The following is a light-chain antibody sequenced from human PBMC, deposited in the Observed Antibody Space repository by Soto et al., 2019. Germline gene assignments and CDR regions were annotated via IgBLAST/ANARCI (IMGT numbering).Light chain of an antibody. V-gene: IGLV1-47*01. CDR1: SSNIGSNY. Sequence: QAVVTQPPSASGTPGQRVTISCSGSSSNIGSNYVYWYQQLPGTAPKLLIYRNNQRPSGVPDRFSGSKSGTSASLAISGLRSEDDAAYYCAAWDDSLSGPVFGTGTKLTVL. CDR3: AAWDDSLSGPV. J-gene: IGLJ1*01. CDR2: RNN.